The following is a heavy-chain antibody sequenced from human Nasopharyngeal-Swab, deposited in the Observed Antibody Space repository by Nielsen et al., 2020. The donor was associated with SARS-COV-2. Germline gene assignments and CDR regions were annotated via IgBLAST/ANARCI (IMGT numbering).Heavy chain of an antibody. V-gene: IGHV4-34*01. CDR2: INHSGST. J-gene: IGHJ5*02. Sequence: SETLSLTCAVYGGSFSGYYWSWIRQPPGKGLEWIGEINHSGSTNYNPSLKSRVTISVDTSKNQFSLKLRSVTAADTAVYYCARGVVAGTVPRWFDPWGQGTLVTVSS. CDR3: ARGVVAGTVPRWFDP. D-gene: IGHD6-19*01. CDR1: GGSFSGYY.